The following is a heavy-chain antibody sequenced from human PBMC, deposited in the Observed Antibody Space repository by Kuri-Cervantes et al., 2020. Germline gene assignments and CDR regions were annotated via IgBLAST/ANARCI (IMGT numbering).Heavy chain of an antibody. CDR3: AKDQIGGLAYYFDY. CDR2: ISSSGSTI. V-gene: IGHV3-11*01. CDR1: GGSISSYY. J-gene: IGHJ4*02. Sequence: LSLTCTVSGGSISSYYLSWIRQPPGKGLEWVSYISSSGSTIYYADSVKGRFTISRDNAKNSLYLQMNSLRAEDTAVYYCAKDQIGGLAYYFDYWGQGTLVTVSS. D-gene: IGHD3-10*01.